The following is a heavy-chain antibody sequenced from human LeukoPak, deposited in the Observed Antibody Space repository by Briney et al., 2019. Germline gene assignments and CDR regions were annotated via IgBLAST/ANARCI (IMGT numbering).Heavy chain of an antibody. J-gene: IGHJ4*02. V-gene: IGHV3-74*01. Sequence: GGSLRLSCAASGFTFSSYWMHWVRQAPGKGLVWVSRIDTGGSITDYADSVKGRFTISRDNAKNTLYLQMNSLRAEDTAVYYCSRDLRGRDDYWGQGTLVTVSS. CDR1: GFTFSSYW. D-gene: IGHD5-24*01. CDR2: IDTGGSIT. CDR3: SRDLRGRDDY.